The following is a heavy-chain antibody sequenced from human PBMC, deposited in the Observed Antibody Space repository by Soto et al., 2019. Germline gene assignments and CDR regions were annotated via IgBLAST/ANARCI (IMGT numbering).Heavy chain of an antibody. CDR3: AKEGQWLEDYYYYMDV. D-gene: IGHD6-19*01. J-gene: IGHJ6*03. CDR1: GFTFDDYA. V-gene: IGHV3-9*01. Sequence: GGSLRLSCAASGFTFDDYAMHWVRQAPGKGLEWVSGISWNSGSIGYADSVKGRFTISRDNAKNSLYLQMNSLRAEDTALYYCAKEGQWLEDYYYYMDVWGKGTTVTVSS. CDR2: ISWNSGSI.